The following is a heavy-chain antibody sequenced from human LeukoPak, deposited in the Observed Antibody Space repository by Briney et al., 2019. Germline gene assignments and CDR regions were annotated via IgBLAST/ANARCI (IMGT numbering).Heavy chain of an antibody. J-gene: IGHJ4*02. CDR2: ISGSGGST. CDR1: GFTFSSYW. Sequence: GGSLRLSSAASGFTFSSYWMSWGRQAPGNGLWWVSAISGSGGSTYYADSVKGRFTISRDNSKNTLYLQMNSLRAEDKAVYCCAKADSYYDSSGYLDWGQGTLVTVSS. CDR3: AKADSYYDSSGYLD. D-gene: IGHD3-22*01. V-gene: IGHV3-23*01.